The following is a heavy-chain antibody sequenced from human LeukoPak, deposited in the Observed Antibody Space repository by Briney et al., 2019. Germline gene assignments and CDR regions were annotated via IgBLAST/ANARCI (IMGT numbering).Heavy chain of an antibody. J-gene: IGHJ6*02. CDR1: GFTFSIYW. V-gene: IGHV3-7*01. Sequence: GGSLRLSCAASGFTFSIYWMSWVRQAPGKGLEWVANIKQDGSEKYYVDSVKGRFTISRDNAKNSLYLQMNSLRAEDTAVYYCARFGSHYYGMDVWGQGTTVTVSS. CDR3: ARFGSHYYGMDV. D-gene: IGHD3-10*01. CDR2: IKQDGSEK.